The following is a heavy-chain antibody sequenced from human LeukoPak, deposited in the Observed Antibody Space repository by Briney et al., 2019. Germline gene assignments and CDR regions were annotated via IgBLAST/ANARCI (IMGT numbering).Heavy chain of an antibody. CDR3: ARDGVRVRGVSYYYYGMDV. Sequence: PGGSLRLSCAASGFTFSGSAMHWVRQASGKGLEWVGRIRSKANSYATAYAASVKGRFTISRDDSKNTAYLQMNSLKTEDTAVYYCARDGVRVRGVSYYYYGMDVWGQGTTVTVSS. V-gene: IGHV3-73*01. CDR2: IRSKANSYAT. D-gene: IGHD3-10*01. J-gene: IGHJ6*02. CDR1: GFTFSGSA.